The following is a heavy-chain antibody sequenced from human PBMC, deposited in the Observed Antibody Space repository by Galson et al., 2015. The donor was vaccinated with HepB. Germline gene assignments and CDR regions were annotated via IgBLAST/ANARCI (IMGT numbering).Heavy chain of an antibody. CDR2: IYYSGTT. V-gene: IGHV4-31*03. Sequence: SLTCTVSGGSISTGDRYWSWVRQHPGKGLEWIGYIYYSGTTYYNPSLKSRVTISVDTSESQFSLTLSSVTAADTAVYYCAREDTLWIQLKDIYQYYYYIDVWGKGTAVTVSS. CDR3: AREDTLWIQLKDIYQYYYYIDV. CDR1: GGSISTGDRY. J-gene: IGHJ6*03. D-gene: IGHD5-18*01.